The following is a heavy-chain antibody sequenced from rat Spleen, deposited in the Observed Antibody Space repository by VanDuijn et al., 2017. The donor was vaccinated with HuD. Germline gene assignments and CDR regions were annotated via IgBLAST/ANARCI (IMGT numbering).Heavy chain of an antibody. CDR2: IFYDGSGS. D-gene: IGHD1-11*01. CDR3: ERHGSSNYGWYFDY. CDR1: GFTFSDFA. Sequence: EVQLVESDGGLVQPGRSLKLSCAASGFTFSDFAVAWVRQSPEKGLEWVATIFYDGSGSYCRDPVKGRFTISWDNAENTLYLQLDSLRSDDTATYYCERHGSSNYGWYFDYWGHGVRVTVSS. J-gene: IGHJ2*01. V-gene: IGHV5-17*01.